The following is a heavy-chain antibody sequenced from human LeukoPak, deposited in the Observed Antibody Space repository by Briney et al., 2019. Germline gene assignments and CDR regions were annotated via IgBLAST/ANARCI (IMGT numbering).Heavy chain of an antibody. CDR3: ARDLRLVVAATRVLGY. CDR2: ISAYNGNT. J-gene: IGHJ4*02. D-gene: IGHD2-15*01. CDR1: GYTFTSYG. Sequence: ASVKVSCKASGYTFTSYGISWVRQAPGQGLEWMGWISAYNGNTNYAQKLQGRGTMTTDTSTSTAYMELRSLRSDDTAVYYCARDLRLVVAATRVLGYWGQGTLVTVSS. V-gene: IGHV1-18*01.